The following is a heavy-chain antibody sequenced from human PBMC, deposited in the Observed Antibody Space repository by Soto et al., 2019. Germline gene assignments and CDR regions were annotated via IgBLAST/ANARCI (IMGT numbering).Heavy chain of an antibody. Sequence: ASVKVSCKASENTFSTYLVHWVRQVHGQGLEWMGWHNGYNGQTEYSQKFQGRVTITRDTSAKTAYLELRSLTSEDTAVYYCAGPHDTAGLGTWGQGTLVTVFS. CDR3: AGPHDTAGLGT. CDR2: HNGYNGQT. J-gene: IGHJ5*02. CDR1: ENTFSTYL. D-gene: IGHD1-1*01. V-gene: IGHV1-3*01.